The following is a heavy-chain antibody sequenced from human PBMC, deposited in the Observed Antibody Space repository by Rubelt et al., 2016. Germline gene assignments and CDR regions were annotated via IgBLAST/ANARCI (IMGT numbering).Heavy chain of an antibody. J-gene: IGHJ6*02. CDR3: ARSREWLFPSAMDV. CDR1: GYTFTGYY. CDR2: INPNSGGT. Sequence: QVQLVQSGAEVKKPGASVKVSCKASGYTFTGYYMHWVRQAPGQGLEWMGWINPNSGGTNYALKFQGRVTMTRDTSISTAYMELSRLRSDDTAVYYCARSREWLFPSAMDVWGQGTTVTVSS. D-gene: IGHD3-3*01. V-gene: IGHV1-2*02.